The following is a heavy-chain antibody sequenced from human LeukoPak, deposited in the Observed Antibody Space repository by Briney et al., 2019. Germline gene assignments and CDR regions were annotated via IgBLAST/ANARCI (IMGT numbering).Heavy chain of an antibody. J-gene: IGHJ5*02. V-gene: IGHV4-30-4*01. CDR1: GTSISLSNW. CDR3: ARYDYGDPNWFDP. CDR2: IYYSGST. D-gene: IGHD4-17*01. Sequence: PSETLSLTCAVSGTSISLSNWWTWVRQPPGKGLEWIEYIYYSGSTYYNPSLKSRVTISVDTSKNQFSLKLSSVTAADTAVYYCARYDYGDPNWFDPWGQGTMVTVSS.